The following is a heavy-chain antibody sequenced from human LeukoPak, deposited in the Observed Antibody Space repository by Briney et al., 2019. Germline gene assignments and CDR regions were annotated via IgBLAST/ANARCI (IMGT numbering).Heavy chain of an antibody. V-gene: IGHV3-23*01. CDR3: AKVGAIVVVAAVFDY. CDR2: ISGSGGST. J-gene: IGHJ4*02. D-gene: IGHD2-21*02. Sequence: GGSLRLSCAASGFTFSSYAMSWVRQAPGKGLEWVSAISGSGGSTYYADSVKGRFTISRDNSKNTLYLQMNSLRAEDTAVYYCAKVGAIVVVAAVFDYWGQGTLVTVSS. CDR1: GFTFSSYA.